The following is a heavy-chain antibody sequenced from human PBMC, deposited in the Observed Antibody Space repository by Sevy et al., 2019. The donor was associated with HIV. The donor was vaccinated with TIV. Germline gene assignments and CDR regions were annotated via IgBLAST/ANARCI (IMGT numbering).Heavy chain of an antibody. CDR2: ISSSSTI. CDR3: ARATYYYDSSGYPL. V-gene: IGHV3-48*01. Sequence: GGSLRLSCAASGFTFSSYSMNWVRQAPGKGLEWVSYISSSSTIYYADSVKGRFTISRDNAKNSLYLQMNSLRAEDTAVYYCARATYYYDSSGYPLWGQGTLVTVSS. CDR1: GFTFSSYS. J-gene: IGHJ4*02. D-gene: IGHD3-22*01.